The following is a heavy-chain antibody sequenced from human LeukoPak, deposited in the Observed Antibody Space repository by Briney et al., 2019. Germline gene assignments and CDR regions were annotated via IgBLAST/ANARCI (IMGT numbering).Heavy chain of an antibody. CDR3: ASGGVDGRWPLDY. J-gene: IGHJ4*02. Sequence: SETLSLTCIVSGYSISSAFYWGWIRQPPGKGLEWIGSIFHSGSAYYNPSLKSRVTISVDTSKNQFSLKLSSVTAADTAVYYCASGGVDGRWPLDYWGQGTLVTVSS. V-gene: IGHV4-38-2*02. CDR2: IFHSGSA. D-gene: IGHD6-19*01. CDR1: GYSISSAFY.